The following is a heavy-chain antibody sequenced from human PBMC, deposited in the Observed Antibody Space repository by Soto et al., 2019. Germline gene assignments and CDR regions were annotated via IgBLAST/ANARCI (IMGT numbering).Heavy chain of an antibody. J-gene: IGHJ4*02. D-gene: IGHD3-16*01. CDR1: GFTFSSFV. CDR3: AKRRGEGFFDY. CDR2: IGGRDGAT. V-gene: IGHV3-23*01. Sequence: VQLLESGGGLVQPGGSLRLSCAASGFTFSSFVMGWVRQAPGKGLEWVSAIGGRDGATYYPDSVKGRFTISRDNSRNTLYLRMNSLRVDDTAVYYCAKRRGEGFFDYWGQGTLVTVSS.